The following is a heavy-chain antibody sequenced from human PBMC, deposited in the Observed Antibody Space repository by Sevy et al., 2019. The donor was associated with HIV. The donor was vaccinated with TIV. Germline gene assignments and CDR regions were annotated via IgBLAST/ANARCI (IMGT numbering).Heavy chain of an antibody. CDR2: ISGSGDST. CDR3: AKVVVPADIDPFYYYAYGMDV. Sequence: GESLKISCAASGFTFSNYAINWVRQAPGKGLEWVSRISGSGDSTFYADSVKGRFTISRDNSKNTVHLQMNSLRVEDTAVYYCAKVVVPADIDPFYYYAYGMDVWGQGTKVTVSS. V-gene: IGHV3-23*01. CDR1: GFTFSNYA. J-gene: IGHJ6*02. D-gene: IGHD2-2*01.